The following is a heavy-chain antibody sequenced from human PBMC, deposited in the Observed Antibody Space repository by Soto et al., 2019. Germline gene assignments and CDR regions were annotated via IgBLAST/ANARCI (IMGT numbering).Heavy chain of an antibody. Sequence: ASVKVSCNASGYTFTVYYMHWVRQAPGQGLEWMGWINPKSGGTMYPQKFQGRVTMTWDTSISTAYMALTRLRSDDTAVYYCARDLGKGGGSAGFDYWGQGTLVTVSS. J-gene: IGHJ4*02. CDR2: INPKSGGT. CDR1: GYTFTVYY. D-gene: IGHD1-26*01. CDR3: ARDLGKGGGSAGFDY. V-gene: IGHV1-2*02.